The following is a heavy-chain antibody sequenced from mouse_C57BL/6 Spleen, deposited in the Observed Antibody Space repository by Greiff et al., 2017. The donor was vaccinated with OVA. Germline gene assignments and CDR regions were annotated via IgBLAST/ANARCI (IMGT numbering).Heavy chain of an antibody. CDR2: IHPNSGST. CDR1: GYTFTSYW. CDR3: ATDSSGYVAWFAY. V-gene: IGHV1-64*01. J-gene: IGHJ3*01. Sequence: VQLQQPGAELVKPGASVKLSCKASGYTFTSYWMHWVKQRPGQGLEWIGMIHPNSGSTNYNEKFKSKATLTVDKSSSTAYMQLSSLTSEDSAVYYCATDSSGYVAWFAYWGQGTLVTVSA. D-gene: IGHD3-2*02.